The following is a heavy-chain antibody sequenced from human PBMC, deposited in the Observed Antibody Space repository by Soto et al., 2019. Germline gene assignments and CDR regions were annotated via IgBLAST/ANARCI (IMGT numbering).Heavy chain of an antibody. Sequence: QVQLVQSGAEEKKPGSSVKVSCKASVGTFSSYAISWVRQAPGQGLEWMGGIIPIFGTANYAQKFQGRVTITADESTSTAYMELSSLRSEDTAVYYCARGSYGEYVGWFDPWGQGTLVTVSS. CDR2: IIPIFGTA. V-gene: IGHV1-69*01. D-gene: IGHD4-17*01. CDR3: ARGSYGEYVGWFDP. CDR1: VGTFSSYA. J-gene: IGHJ5*02.